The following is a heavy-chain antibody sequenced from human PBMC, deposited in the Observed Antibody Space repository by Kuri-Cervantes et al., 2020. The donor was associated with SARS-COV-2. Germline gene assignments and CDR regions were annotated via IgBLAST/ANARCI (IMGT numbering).Heavy chain of an antibody. D-gene: IGHD2-15*01. V-gene: IGHV3-30-3*01. CDR2: ISYDGSNK. CDR1: GFTFSSYA. J-gene: IGHJ4*02. CDR3: ARDVLLRGADY. Sequence: GGSLRLSCAASGFTFSSYAMHWVRQAPGKGLEWVAVISYDGSNKYYVDSVKGRFTISRDNSKNTLYLQMNSLRAEDTAVYYCARDVLLRGADYWGQGTLVTVSS.